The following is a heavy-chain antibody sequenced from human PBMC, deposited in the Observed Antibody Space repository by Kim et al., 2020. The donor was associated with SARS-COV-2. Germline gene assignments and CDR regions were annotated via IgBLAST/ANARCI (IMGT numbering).Heavy chain of an antibody. CDR1: GFTFSTYG. D-gene: IGHD5-12*01. CDR2: TSYDESNK. CDR3: AKDSLRWLQLMGSGKGFDF. J-gene: IGHJ4*02. V-gene: IGHV3-30*18. Sequence: GGSLRLSCAASGFTFSTYGMHWVRQAPGKGLEWVAVTSYDESNKYYAASVKGRFTISRDNSKNTLYLQMSSLRAEDTAVYYCAKDSLRWLQLMGSGKGFDFWGQGTLVTVSS.